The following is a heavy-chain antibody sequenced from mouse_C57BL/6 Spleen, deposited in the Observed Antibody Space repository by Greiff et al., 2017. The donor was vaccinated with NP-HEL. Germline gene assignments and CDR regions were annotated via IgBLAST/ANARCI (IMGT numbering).Heavy chain of an antibody. CDR3: ARPSYYYAMDY. J-gene: IGHJ4*01. CDR2: FSSRSSSI. Sequence: VHLVESGGGLLKPGWSLTLSCAASGFTFSDYGMHWVRQAPEKGLVWVAYFSSRSSSIYYADTVKGRFTISRDNAKNTLFLQMTSLRSEDTAMYYCARPSYYYAMDYWGQGTSVTVSS. V-gene: IGHV5-17*01. CDR1: GFTFSDYG.